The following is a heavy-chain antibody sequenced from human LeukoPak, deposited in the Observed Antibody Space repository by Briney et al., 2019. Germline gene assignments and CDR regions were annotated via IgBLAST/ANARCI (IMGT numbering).Heavy chain of an antibody. CDR3: AKDPALSIVVAGNSDY. Sequence: GGSLRLSCAASGFTFSSYGMHWVRQAPGKGLEWVAFIRYDGSNKYYADSVKGRFTISRDNSKNTLYLQMNSLRAEDTAVYYCAKDPALSIVVAGNSDYWGQGTLVTVSS. CDR1: GFTFSSYG. V-gene: IGHV3-30*02. D-gene: IGHD6-19*01. CDR2: IRYDGSNK. J-gene: IGHJ4*02.